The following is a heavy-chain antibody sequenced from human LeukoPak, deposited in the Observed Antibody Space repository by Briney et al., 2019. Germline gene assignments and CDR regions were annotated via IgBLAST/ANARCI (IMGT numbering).Heavy chain of an antibody. D-gene: IGHD3-10*01. V-gene: IGHV1-69*13. CDR3: AREAYYGSGSYSYDI. CDR1: GGTFSSYA. CDR2: IIPIFGTA. Sequence: SVKVSCKASGGTFSSYAISWVRQAPGQGLAWMGGIIPIFGTANYAQKFQGRVTITADESTSTAYMELSSLRSEDTAVYYCAREAYYGSGSYSYDIWGQGTMVTVSS. J-gene: IGHJ3*02.